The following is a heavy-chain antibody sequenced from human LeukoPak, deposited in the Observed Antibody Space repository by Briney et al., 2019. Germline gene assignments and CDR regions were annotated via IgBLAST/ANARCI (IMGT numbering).Heavy chain of an antibody. CDR3: AKVVDSSGWDYYFDY. Sequence: GGSLRLSCAASGFTFSSYGMHWVRQAPGKGLEWVAVISYDGSNKYYADSVKGRFTISRDNSKNTLYLQMNSLRAEDTAVYYCAKVVDSSGWDYYFDYWGQGTLVTVSS. CDR2: ISYDGSNK. J-gene: IGHJ4*02. CDR1: GFTFSSYG. V-gene: IGHV3-30*18. D-gene: IGHD6-19*01.